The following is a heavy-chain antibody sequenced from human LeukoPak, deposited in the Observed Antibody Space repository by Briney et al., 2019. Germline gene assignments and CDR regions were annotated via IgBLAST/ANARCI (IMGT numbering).Heavy chain of an antibody. J-gene: IGHJ3*02. D-gene: IGHD2-2*01. CDR2: IYYSGST. Sequence: SETLSLTCTVSGGSISSGDYYWSWIRQPPGKGLEWIGYIYYSGSTYYNPSLKSRVTISVDTSKNQFSLKLSSVTAAGTAVYYCARVGHRYCSSTSCYVGAFDIWGQGTMVTVSS. V-gene: IGHV4-30-4*08. CDR3: ARVGHRYCSSTSCYVGAFDI. CDR1: GGSISSGDYY.